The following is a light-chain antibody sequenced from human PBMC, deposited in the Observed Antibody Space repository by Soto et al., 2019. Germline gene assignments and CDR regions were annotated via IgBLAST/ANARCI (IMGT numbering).Light chain of an antibody. CDR3: CEDTVSLFV. J-gene: IGLJ1*01. CDR1: SSDVGGNNY. Sequence: QSALTQPRSASGSPGQSVTISCTGTSSDVGGNNYVSWYQQHPGTAPKLMIYDVSKRPSVVPDRFSRSESGNSASLTISRLQAEDDAYYYGCEDTVSLFVFGTGTKLTVL. V-gene: IGLV2-11*01. CDR2: DVS.